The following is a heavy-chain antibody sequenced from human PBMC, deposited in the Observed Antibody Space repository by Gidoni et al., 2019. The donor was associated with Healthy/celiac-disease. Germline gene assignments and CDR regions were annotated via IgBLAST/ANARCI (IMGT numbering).Heavy chain of an antibody. CDR3: ARSVYCSSTSCYAYYYYGMDV. V-gene: IGHV1-3*01. J-gene: IGHJ6*02. D-gene: IGHD2-2*01. Sequence: QVQLVQSGSEVKKPGSSVKVSCKASGYTFTSYAMHLVRQAPGQRLEWMGWINAGNGNTKYSQKCQGRVTITRDTSASTAYMELSSLRSEDTAVYYCARSVYCSSTSCYAYYYYGMDVWGQGTTVTVSS. CDR2: INAGNGNT. CDR1: GYTFTSYA.